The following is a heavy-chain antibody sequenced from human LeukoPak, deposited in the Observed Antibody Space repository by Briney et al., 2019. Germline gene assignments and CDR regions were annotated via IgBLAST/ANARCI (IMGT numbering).Heavy chain of an antibody. Sequence: SETLSLTCTVSGGSISSGDYYWSWIRQPPGTGLEWIGYIYYSGSTYYNPSLKSRVTISVDTSKNQFSLKLSSVTAADTAVYYCARGGGYNDFDYWGQGTLVTVSS. J-gene: IGHJ4*02. CDR3: ARGGGYNDFDY. CDR2: IYYSGST. D-gene: IGHD5-24*01. CDR1: GGSISSGDYY. V-gene: IGHV4-30-4*01.